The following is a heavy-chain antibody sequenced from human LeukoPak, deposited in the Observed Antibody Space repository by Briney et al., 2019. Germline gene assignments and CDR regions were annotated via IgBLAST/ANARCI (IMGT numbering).Heavy chain of an antibody. V-gene: IGHV1-69*05. D-gene: IGHD3-3*01. Sequence: ASVKVSCKASGGTFSSYAISWVRQAPGQGLEWMGGIIPIFGTANYAQKFQGRVTITTDESTSTAYMELSSLRSEDTAVYYCARSRYDFWSSYYRYYYMDVWGKGTTVTVSS. CDR2: IIPIFGTA. CDR1: GGTFSSYA. J-gene: IGHJ6*03. CDR3: ARSRYDFWSSYYRYYYMDV.